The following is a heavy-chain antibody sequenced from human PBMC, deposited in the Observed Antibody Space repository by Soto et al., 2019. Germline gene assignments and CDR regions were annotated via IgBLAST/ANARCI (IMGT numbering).Heavy chain of an antibody. D-gene: IGHD1-26*01. Sequence: QVTLKESGPVLVRPTETLTLTCTVSGFSLNTTRVGVSWISQPPGKAPEWLAHTFSMDEKSYSTSLRTRLTITKDISTGEVVLIMTNMNPLDTATYVCARIPSYGSTWEYYFYYDGMDVWGPGTTVTVSS. CDR1: GFSLNTTRVG. CDR3: ARIPSYGSTWEYYFYYDGMDV. V-gene: IGHV2-26*01. J-gene: IGHJ6*02. CDR2: TFSMDEK.